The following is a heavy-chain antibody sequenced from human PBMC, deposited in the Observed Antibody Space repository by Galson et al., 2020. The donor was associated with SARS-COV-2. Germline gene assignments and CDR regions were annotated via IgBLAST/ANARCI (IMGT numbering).Heavy chain of an antibody. J-gene: IGHJ1*01. D-gene: IGHD3-22*01. V-gene: IGHV1-46*01. CDR1: GYTFTNYH. CDR2: INPNGGST. CDR3: ARGAYESYYYGGSAYCPGGD. Sequence: ASVKVSCKASGYTFTNYHIYWVRQAPGQGLEWMGIINPNGGSTTYAQKFQGRVTMTRDTPTSTVYMELSSLRSEDTAVYYCARGAYESYYYGGSAYCPGGDWGQGTLVTVSS.